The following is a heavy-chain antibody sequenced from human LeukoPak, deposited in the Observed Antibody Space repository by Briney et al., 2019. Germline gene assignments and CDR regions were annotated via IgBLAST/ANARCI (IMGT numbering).Heavy chain of an antibody. CDR1: GGSISSYY. D-gene: IGHD2-15*01. V-gene: IGHV4-59*01. CDR3: ARPPLYCRGGSCNMA. Sequence: SETLSLTCTVSGGSISSYYWSWIRQPPGKGLEWIGYIYYSGSTNYNPSLRSRVTISVDTSKNQFSLKLSSVTAADTAVYYCARPPLYCRGGSCNMAGGQGPLVTVSS. CDR2: IYYSGST. J-gene: IGHJ4*02.